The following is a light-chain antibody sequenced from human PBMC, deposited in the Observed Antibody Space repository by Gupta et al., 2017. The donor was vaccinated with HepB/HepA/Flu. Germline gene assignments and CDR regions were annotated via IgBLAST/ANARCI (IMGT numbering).Light chain of an antibody. V-gene: IGKV3-20*01. CDR2: GAS. Sequence: EIVLTQSPGTLSLSPGERATLSCRASQTGRSDFLLWYQHKPGQAPWLLIYGASSRVAGIPDRFSGTGSGTDFTLTISRREPEDFAVYYCQQYDNSPPLTFGGGTKVEIK. CDR3: QQYDNSPPLT. CDR1: QTGRSDF. J-gene: IGKJ4*01.